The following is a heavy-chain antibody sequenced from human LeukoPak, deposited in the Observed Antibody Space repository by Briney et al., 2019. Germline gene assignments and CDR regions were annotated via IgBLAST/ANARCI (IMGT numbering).Heavy chain of an antibody. CDR1: GDSIIGYY. V-gene: IGHV4-59*01. Sequence: SETLSLTCTVSGDSIIGYYWSWIWQPPGKGLEWIGYIHYSGSTNYNPSLKSRVTISVDTSRSHFSLKLSSATAADTAVYFCARGERLGPDFWGQGTLVTVSS. CDR2: IHYSGST. D-gene: IGHD1-1*01. J-gene: IGHJ4*02. CDR3: ARGERLGPDF.